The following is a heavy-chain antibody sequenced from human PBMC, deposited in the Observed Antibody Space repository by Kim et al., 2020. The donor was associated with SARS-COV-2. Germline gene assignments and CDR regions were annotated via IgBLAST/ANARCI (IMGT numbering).Heavy chain of an antibody. CDR3: TTLLRYFDWLAVKYYYYGMDV. V-gene: IGHV3-15*01. CDR2: IKSKTDGGTT. J-gene: IGHJ6*02. D-gene: IGHD3-9*01. Sequence: GGSLRLSCEASGFTFSNAWMSWVRQAPGKGLEWVGRIKSKTDGGTTDYAAPVKGRFTISRDDSKNTLYLQMNSLKTEDTAVYYCTTLLRYFDWLAVKYYYYGMDVWGQGTTVTVSS. CDR1: GFTFSNAW.